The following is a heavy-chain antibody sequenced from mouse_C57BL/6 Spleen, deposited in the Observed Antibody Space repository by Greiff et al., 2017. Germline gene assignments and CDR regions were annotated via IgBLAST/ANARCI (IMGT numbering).Heavy chain of an antibody. CDR1: GFTFSSYA. J-gene: IGHJ4*01. D-gene: IGHD2-1*01. Sequence: VHVKQSGGGLVKPGGSLKLSCAASGFTFSSYAMSWVRQTPEKRLEWVATISDGGSYTYYPDNVKGRFTISRDNAKNNLYLQMSHLKSEDTAMYYCARVGNLYAMDYWGQGTSVTVSS. CDR2: ISDGGSYT. CDR3: ARVGNLYAMDY. V-gene: IGHV5-4*01.